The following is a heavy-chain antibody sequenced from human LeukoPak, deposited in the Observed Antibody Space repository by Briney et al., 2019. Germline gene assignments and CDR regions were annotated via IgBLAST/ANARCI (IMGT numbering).Heavy chain of an antibody. CDR2: ISYDGSNK. D-gene: IGHD1-26*01. Sequence: PGGSLRLSCAASGFTFSSYGMHWVRQAPGKGLEWVAVISYDGSNKYYADSVKGRFTISRDNSKNTLYLQMNSLRAEDTAVYYCAKGESYYAIDYWGQGTLATVSS. J-gene: IGHJ4*02. V-gene: IGHV3-30*18. CDR1: GFTFSSYG. CDR3: AKGESYYAIDY.